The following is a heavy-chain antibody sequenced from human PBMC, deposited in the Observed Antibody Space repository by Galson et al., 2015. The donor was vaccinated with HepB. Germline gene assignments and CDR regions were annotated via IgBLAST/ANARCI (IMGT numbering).Heavy chain of an antibody. J-gene: IGHJ1*01. CDR1: GFTVSSNY. Sequence: SLRLSCAASGFTVSSNYMSWVRQAPGKGLEWVSVIYSGGSTYYADSVKGRFTISRDISKNTVYLQMNSLRVEDTAVYYCATRSGASGWYSYFQHWGQGTLVTVS. CDR3: ATRSGASGWYSYFQH. D-gene: IGHD6-19*01. V-gene: IGHV3-66*01. CDR2: IYSGGST.